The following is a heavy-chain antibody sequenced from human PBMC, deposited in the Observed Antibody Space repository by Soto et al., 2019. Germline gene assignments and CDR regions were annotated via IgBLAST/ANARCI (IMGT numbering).Heavy chain of an antibody. CDR1: GGSISSYY. Sequence: SETLSLTCTVSGGSISSYYWSWIRQPPGKGLEWIGYIYYSGSTNYNPSLKSRVTISVDTSKNQFSLKLSSVTAADSAVYYCARARNIVATIWVFDYWGQGTLVTVSS. V-gene: IGHV4-59*01. J-gene: IGHJ4*02. CDR2: IYYSGST. CDR3: ARARNIVATIWVFDY. D-gene: IGHD5-12*01.